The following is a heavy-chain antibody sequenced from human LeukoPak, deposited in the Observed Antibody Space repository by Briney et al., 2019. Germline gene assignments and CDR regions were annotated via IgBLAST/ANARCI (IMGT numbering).Heavy chain of an antibody. V-gene: IGHV4-4*07. J-gene: IGHJ6*03. CDR2: IYTSGST. D-gene: IGHD2-2*01. CDR1: GGSIGSYY. Sequence: PSETLSLTCTVSGGSIGSYYWSWIRQPAGKGLEWIGRIYTSGSTNYNPSLKSRVTISVDTSKNQFSLKLSSVTAADTAVYYCARDLGDVVVVPAAPPYYYYYMDVWGKGTTVTVSS. CDR3: ARDLGDVVVVPAAPPYYYYYMDV.